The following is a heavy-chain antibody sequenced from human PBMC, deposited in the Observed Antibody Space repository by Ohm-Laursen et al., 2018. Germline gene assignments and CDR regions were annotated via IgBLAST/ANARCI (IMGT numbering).Heavy chain of an antibody. J-gene: IGHJ6*02. V-gene: IGHV3-7*01. CDR2: IKQDGSEK. Sequence: SLRLSCSATGFTFSSYWMSWVRQAPGKGLEWVANIKQDGSEKYYVDSVKGRFTISRDNAKNSLYLQMNSLRAEDTAVYYCAKGTGGVGAYYYYYGMDVWGQGTTVTVSS. D-gene: IGHD1-26*01. CDR1: GFTFSSYW. CDR3: AKGTGGVGAYYYYYGMDV.